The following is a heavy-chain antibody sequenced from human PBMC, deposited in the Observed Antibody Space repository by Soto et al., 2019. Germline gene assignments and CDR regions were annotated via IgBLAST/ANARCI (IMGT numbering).Heavy chain of an antibody. CDR3: ARERFFRSRGYSYGYEN. D-gene: IGHD5-18*01. CDR1: GGSFSGYY. V-gene: IGHV4-34*01. J-gene: IGHJ4*02. CDR2: INHSGST. Sequence: SETLSLTCAVYGGSFSGYYWSWIRQPPGKGLEWIGEINHSGSTNYNPSLKSRVTISVDTSKNQFPLKLSSVTAADTAVYYCARERFFRSRGYSYGYENWGQGTLVTVSS.